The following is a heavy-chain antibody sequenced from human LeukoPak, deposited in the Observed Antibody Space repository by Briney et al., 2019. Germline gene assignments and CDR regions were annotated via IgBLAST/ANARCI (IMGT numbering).Heavy chain of an antibody. CDR2: VYVTGST. J-gene: IGHJ5*02. Sequence: PSETLSLTCTVPGDSISSYYWSWIRQPAGKGLEWIGRVYVTGSTNLNPALQSRVTMSVDKSKNQFSLKLTSVTAADTAVYYCTRDRQWLVDHWGQGTLVTVSS. V-gene: IGHV4-4*07. D-gene: IGHD6-19*01. CDR1: GDSISSYY. CDR3: TRDRQWLVDH.